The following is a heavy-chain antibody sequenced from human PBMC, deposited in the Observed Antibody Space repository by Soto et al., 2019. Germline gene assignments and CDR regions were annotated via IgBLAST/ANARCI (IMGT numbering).Heavy chain of an antibody. CDR2: IKSKSAGATN. Sequence: EVQLVESGGGLVQPGGSLRLSCAASGFTFSDDWMSWVRQAPGKGLEWVGRIKSKSAGATNDYAAPVEGRFTISRDDSRNTLYLQMNSLKVEDTAVYYCMTGAWGYWGQGTLVTVSS. CDR1: GFTFSDDW. V-gene: IGHV3-15*01. J-gene: IGHJ4*02. CDR3: MTGAWGY. D-gene: IGHD7-27*01.